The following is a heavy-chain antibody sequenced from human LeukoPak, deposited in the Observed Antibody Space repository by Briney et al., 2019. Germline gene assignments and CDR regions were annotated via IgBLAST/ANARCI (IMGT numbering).Heavy chain of an antibody. CDR2: VSGGSRTI. J-gene: IGHJ4*02. D-gene: IGHD3-22*01. CDR1: GFTFSSYS. Sequence: GGSLRLSCAASGFTFSSYSMNWVRPAPEKGLEWVSFVSGGSRTIYYADSVKGRFTISRDNAKNSLYLQMNSLRDEDTAVYYCARESDSSAYSFDYWGQGTLVTVSS. CDR3: ARESDSSAYSFDY. V-gene: IGHV3-48*02.